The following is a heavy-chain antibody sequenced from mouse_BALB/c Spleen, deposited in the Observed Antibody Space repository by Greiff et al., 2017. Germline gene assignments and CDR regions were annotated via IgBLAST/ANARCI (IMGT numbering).Heavy chain of an antibody. Sequence: QVQLKESGPGLVAPSQSLSITCTVSGFSLTSYGVSWVRQPPGKGLEWLGVIWGDGSTNYHSALISRLSISKDTSKSQVFLKLNSLQTDATATYYGAKKRGVRGAMDYWGQGTSVTVSS. CDR3: AKKRGVRGAMDY. D-gene: IGHD2-14*01. CDR1: GFSLTSYG. V-gene: IGHV2-3*01. J-gene: IGHJ4*01. CDR2: IWGDGST.